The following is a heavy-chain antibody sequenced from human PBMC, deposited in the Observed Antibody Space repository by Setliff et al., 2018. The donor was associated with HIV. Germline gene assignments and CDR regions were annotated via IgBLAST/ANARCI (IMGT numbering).Heavy chain of an antibody. J-gene: IGHJ4*02. V-gene: IGHV1-8*02. CDR2: MNPNSGNT. CDR1: GYTFTSYD. D-gene: IGHD4-4*01. CDR3: ARENTVTTSLDY. Sequence: ASVKVSCKASGYTFTSYDINWVRQATGQGLEWMGWMNPNSGNTGYAQKFQGRVTITRNTSISTAYMELSSLSSDDTAVYYCARENTVTTSLDYWGQGTLVTVSS.